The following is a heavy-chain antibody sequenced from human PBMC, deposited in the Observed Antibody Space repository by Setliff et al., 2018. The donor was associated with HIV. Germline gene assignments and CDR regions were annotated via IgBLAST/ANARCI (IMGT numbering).Heavy chain of an antibody. J-gene: IGHJ4*02. V-gene: IGHV4-39*01. D-gene: IGHD2-21*01. CDR1: SGSISSNTYY. CDR2: VFHIGST. CDR3: ARLGIANAQDDY. Sequence: SETLSLTCSVSSGSISSNTYYWSWIRQPPGRGLEWIASVFHIGSTYHNPSLQSRVSISIDTSKTQVSLKLRSVTPADTAVYYCARLGIANAQDDYWGQGTLVTVSS.